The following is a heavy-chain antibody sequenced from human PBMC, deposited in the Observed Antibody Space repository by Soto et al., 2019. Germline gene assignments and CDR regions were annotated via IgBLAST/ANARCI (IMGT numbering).Heavy chain of an antibody. V-gene: IGHV4-30-2*01. J-gene: IGHJ4*02. CDR3: ARGPDQIYYGDSNFAY. CDR2: IYHSGST. D-gene: IGHD4-17*01. Sequence: SETLSLTCAVSVGSISSGGYSWSWIRQPPGKGLEWIGYIYHSGSTYYNPSLKSRVTISVDRSKNQFSLKLSSVTAADTAVYYCARGPDQIYYGDSNFAYWGQGTLVTVSS. CDR1: VGSISSGGYS.